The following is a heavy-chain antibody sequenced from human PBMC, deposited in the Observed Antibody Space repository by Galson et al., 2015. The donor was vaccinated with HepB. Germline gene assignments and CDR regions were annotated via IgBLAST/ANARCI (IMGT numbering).Heavy chain of an antibody. J-gene: IGHJ3*02. CDR3: ARQWHYYDSSGYYSRGAFDI. V-gene: IGHV5-51*01. D-gene: IGHD3-22*01. CDR2: IYPGDSDT. CDR1: GYSFTSYW. Sequence: QSGAEVKKPGESLKISCKGSGYSFTSYWIGWVRQMPGKGLEWMGIIYPGDSDTRYSPSFQGQVTISADKSISTAYLQWSSLKASDTAMYYCARQWHYYDSSGYYSRGAFDIWGQGTMVTVSS.